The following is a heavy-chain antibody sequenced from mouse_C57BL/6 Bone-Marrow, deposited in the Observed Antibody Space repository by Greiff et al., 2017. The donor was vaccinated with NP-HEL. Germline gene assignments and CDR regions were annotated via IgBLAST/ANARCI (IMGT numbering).Heavy chain of an antibody. J-gene: IGHJ4*01. CDR1: GYAFTNYL. Sequence: VQLQQSGAELVRPGTSVKVSCKASGYAFTNYLIEWVKQRPGQGLEWIGVINPGSGGTNYNEKFKGKATLTADKSSSTAYMQLSSLTSEDSAVYFCAREEATVVAKDDAMDYWGQGTSVTVSS. CDR2: INPGSGGT. D-gene: IGHD1-1*01. V-gene: IGHV1-54*01. CDR3: AREEATVVAKDDAMDY.